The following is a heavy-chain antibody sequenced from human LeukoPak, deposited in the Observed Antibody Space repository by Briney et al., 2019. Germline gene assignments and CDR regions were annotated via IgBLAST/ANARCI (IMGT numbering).Heavy chain of an antibody. D-gene: IGHD1-26*01. Sequence: GGSLRLSCAASGFTFSTYSMKWVRQAPGKGLEWVSYISSSSGTIYYADSVKGRFTISRDNSKNTLYLQMNSLRAEDTAVYYCARRLEYSGSKGVFDYWGQGTLVTVSS. CDR3: ARRLEYSGSKGVFDY. V-gene: IGHV3-48*01. CDR1: GFTFSTYS. J-gene: IGHJ4*02. CDR2: ISSSSGTI.